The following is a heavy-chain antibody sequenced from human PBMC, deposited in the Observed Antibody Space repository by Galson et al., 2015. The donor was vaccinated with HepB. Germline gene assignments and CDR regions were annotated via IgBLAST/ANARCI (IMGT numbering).Heavy chain of an antibody. CDR1: GFSFSSYW. D-gene: IGHD3-16*01. CDR3: ARDWAPASL. J-gene: IGHJ4*02. V-gene: IGHV3-7*01. Sequence: LRLSCAASGFSFSSYWMSWVRQAPGKGLECVASIKTDGSAKQYVDSVKGRFTISRDNARSSLLLQMNSLRGEDTAVYYCARDWAPASLWGQGTLVTVSS. CDR2: IKTDGSAK.